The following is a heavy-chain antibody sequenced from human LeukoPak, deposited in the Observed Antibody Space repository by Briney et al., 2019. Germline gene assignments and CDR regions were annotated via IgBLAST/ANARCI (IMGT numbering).Heavy chain of an antibody. CDR2: IRYDGSNK. J-gene: IGHJ6*03. CDR1: GFTFSSYG. V-gene: IGHV3-30*02. CDR3: ARDLGSGQVYYYYYMDV. D-gene: IGHD3-10*01. Sequence: GGSLRLSCAASGFTFSSYGMHWVRQAPGKGLEWVAFIRYDGSNKYYADSVKGRFTISRDNSKNTLYLQMNSLRAEDTAVYYCARDLGSGQVYYYYYMDVWGKGTTVTVSS.